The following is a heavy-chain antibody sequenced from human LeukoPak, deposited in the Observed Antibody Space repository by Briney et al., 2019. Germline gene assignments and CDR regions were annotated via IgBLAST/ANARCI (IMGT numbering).Heavy chain of an antibody. CDR1: GFTFSNYW. V-gene: IGHV3-23*01. CDR3: AKDYYDSSGYLN. Sequence: GGSLRLSCAASGFTFSNYWMSWVRQAPGKGLEWVSAISGSGGSTYYADSVKGRFTISRDNSKNTLYLQMNSLRAEDTAVYYCAKDYYDSSGYLNWGQGTLVTVSS. CDR2: ISGSGGST. J-gene: IGHJ4*02. D-gene: IGHD3-22*01.